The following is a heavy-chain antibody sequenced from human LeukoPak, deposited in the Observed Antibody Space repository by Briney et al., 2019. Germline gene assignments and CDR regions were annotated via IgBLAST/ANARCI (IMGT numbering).Heavy chain of an antibody. CDR3: ARDQREQQLVDNYYYYGMDV. D-gene: IGHD6-13*01. Sequence: ASVKVSCKASGYTFTSYGISWVRQAPGQGLEWMGRIIPILGIANYAQKFQGRVTITADKSTSTAYMELSSLRSEDTAVYYCARDQREQQLVDNYYYYGMDVWGQGTTVTVSS. CDR2: IIPILGIA. CDR1: GYTFTSYG. J-gene: IGHJ6*02. V-gene: IGHV1-69*04.